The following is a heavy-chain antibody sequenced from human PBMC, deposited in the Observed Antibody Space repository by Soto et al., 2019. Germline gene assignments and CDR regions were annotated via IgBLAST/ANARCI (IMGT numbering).Heavy chain of an antibody. D-gene: IGHD6-6*01. J-gene: IGHJ4*02. CDR1: GFTFSKAW. CDR2: IRTRADGGTT. V-gene: IGHV3-15*07. Sequence: GGSLILSCAASGFTFSKAWMNWVRQAPGKGLEWVGRIRTRADGGTTDYAAPVKGRFTISRDDSKSTLYLQMNSLKTEDTAVFYCTTERGYSSSFTFDYWGQGALVTVSS. CDR3: TTERGYSSSFTFDY.